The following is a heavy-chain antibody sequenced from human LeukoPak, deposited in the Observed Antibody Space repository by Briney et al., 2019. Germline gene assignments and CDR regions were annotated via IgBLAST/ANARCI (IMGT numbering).Heavy chain of an antibody. V-gene: IGHV4-38-2*01. Sequence: SETLSLTCAVSGYSISSGYYWGWIRQPPGKGLEWIGSIYHSGSTYYNPSLKSRVTISVDTSKNQFSLKLSSVTAADTAVYYCARRWETDAFDIWGQGTMVTVSS. CDR1: GYSISSGYY. J-gene: IGHJ3*02. D-gene: IGHD1-26*01. CDR3: ARRWETDAFDI. CDR2: IYHSGST.